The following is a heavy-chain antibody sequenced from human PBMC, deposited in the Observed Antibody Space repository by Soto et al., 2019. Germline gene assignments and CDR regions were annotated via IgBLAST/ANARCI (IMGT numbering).Heavy chain of an antibody. V-gene: IGHV1-3*01. CDR1: GYTFTSYA. CDR2: INAGNGNT. CDR3: ARETVQLDLDY. D-gene: IGHD1-1*01. Sequence: QAQLVHSGSEVKKPGASVKVSCKASGYTFTSYAMHWVRQAPGQRLEWMGWINAGNGNTKYSQEFQGRVTITRDTAASTAYMEMSSLRSEDTAVYYCARETVQLDLDYWGEGTLVTVSS. J-gene: IGHJ4*02.